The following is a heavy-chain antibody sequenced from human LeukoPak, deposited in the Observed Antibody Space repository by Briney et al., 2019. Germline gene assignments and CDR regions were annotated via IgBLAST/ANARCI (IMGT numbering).Heavy chain of an antibody. CDR1: GFTFSSYA. D-gene: IGHD3-22*01. J-gene: IGHJ4*02. V-gene: IGHV3-23*01. Sequence: GGSLRLSCAASGFTFSSYAMSWVRQAPGKGLEWVSAISGSGGSTYYADSVKGRFTISRDNSKNTLYLQMNSLRAEDTAVYYCAKDPTYYYDSSGYYWGQGTLVTVSS. CDR3: AKDPTYYYDSSGYY. CDR2: ISGSGGST.